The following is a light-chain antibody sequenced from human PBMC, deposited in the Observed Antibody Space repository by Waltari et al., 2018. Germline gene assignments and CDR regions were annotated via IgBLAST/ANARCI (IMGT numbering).Light chain of an antibody. Sequence: ELMLTQSPGTLSLSPGERATLSCRASQNINKYLAWSQHKPGQAPRLLIYDAASRATGIPDRFSGSGSGTDFSLTISRLEPEDFAVYYCQKYGSLPATFGQGTKVEIK. CDR1: QNINKY. V-gene: IGKV3-20*01. CDR3: QKYGSLPAT. CDR2: DAA. J-gene: IGKJ1*01.